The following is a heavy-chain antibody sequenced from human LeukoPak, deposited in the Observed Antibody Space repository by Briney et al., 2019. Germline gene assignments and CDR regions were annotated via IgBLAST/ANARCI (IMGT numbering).Heavy chain of an antibody. CDR2: ISSSGSTI. CDR3: ARKLWHRNDC. D-gene: IGHD3-16*01. Sequence: GGSLRLSCAASGFTFSDYYMSWIRQAPGKGLEWVSHISSSGSTIYYADSVKGRFTVSRDNFKNTLYLQMNSLRAEDTALYYCARKLWHRNDCWGQGTLVTVSS. V-gene: IGHV3-11*01. CDR1: GFTFSDYY. J-gene: IGHJ4*02.